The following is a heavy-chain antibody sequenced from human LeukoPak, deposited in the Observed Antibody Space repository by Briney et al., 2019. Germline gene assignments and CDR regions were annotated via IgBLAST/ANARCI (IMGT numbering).Heavy chain of an antibody. D-gene: IGHD3-10*01. Sequence: PGGSLRLSCAVSGFNFSSNDMHWVRQPTGKGLEWVSGISTAGDTYYPDSVKGRFTISRKNAKSSFYLQMNSLRAEDTAVYYCARDKPVTMVRGVILTNYYYYMDVWGKGTTVTISS. CDR3: ARDKPVTMVRGVILTNYYYYMDV. CDR2: ISTAGDT. CDR1: GFNFSSND. J-gene: IGHJ6*03. V-gene: IGHV3-13*01.